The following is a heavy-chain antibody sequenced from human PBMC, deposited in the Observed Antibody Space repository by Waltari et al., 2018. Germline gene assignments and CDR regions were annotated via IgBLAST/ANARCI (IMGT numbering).Heavy chain of an antibody. CDR1: GDSISSSSYY. CDR2: MYYSGST. J-gene: IGHJ4*02. D-gene: IGHD2-15*01. CDR3: VRHARTTSGGKHFDH. V-gene: IGHV4-39*01. Sequence: QLQLQESGPGLVKASETLSLTCTVSGDSISSSSYYWGWVRQPPGKGLEWIGTMYYSGSTYDNPSLKSRVTISGDTSKSQFSLKLSSVTAADTSMYYCVRHARTTSGGKHFDHWGQGMLVTVSP.